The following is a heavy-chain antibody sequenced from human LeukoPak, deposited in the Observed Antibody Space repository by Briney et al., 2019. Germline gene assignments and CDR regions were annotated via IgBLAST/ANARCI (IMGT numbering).Heavy chain of an antibody. D-gene: IGHD3-10*01. Sequence: PETLSLTCTVSGGSISSYYWSWIRQPPGKGLEWIGYIYYSGSTNYNPSLKSRVTISVDTSKNQFSLKLSSVTAADTAVYYCARAVLTMVRVSFAFDIWGQGTMVTVSS. CDR3: ARAVLTMVRVSFAFDI. CDR2: IYYSGST. J-gene: IGHJ3*02. CDR1: GGSISSYY. V-gene: IGHV4-59*01.